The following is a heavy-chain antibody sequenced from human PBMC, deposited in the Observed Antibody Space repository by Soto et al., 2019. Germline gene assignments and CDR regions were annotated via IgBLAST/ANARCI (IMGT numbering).Heavy chain of an antibody. CDR2: ISAYNGNT. Sequence: QVQLVQSGAEVKKPGASVKVSCKASGYTFTSYGISWVRQAPGQGLERMGWISAYNGNTNYAQKLQGRVTMTTDTSTSTAYMELRSLRSDDTAVYYCARVRHYYGGNSDKGNGSRRYYDYWGQGTLVTVSS. CDR3: ARVRHYYGGNSDKGNGSRRYYDY. D-gene: IGHD4-17*01. V-gene: IGHV1-18*01. J-gene: IGHJ4*02. CDR1: GYTFTSYG.